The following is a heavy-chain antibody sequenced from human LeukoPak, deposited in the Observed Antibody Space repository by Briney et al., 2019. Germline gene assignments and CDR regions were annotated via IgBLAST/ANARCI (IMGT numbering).Heavy chain of an antibody. CDR1: GFTFSSYA. Sequence: GGSLRLSCAASGFTFSSYAMSWVRQAPEKGLEWVSTLSGSFGSTYYADSAKGRFTISRDNSKNTLYLQMNSLRAEDTAVYYCAKEPPPIEYYYDSSGYFLDWGQGTLVTVSS. CDR3: AKEPPPIEYYYDSSGYFLD. J-gene: IGHJ1*01. CDR2: LSGSFGST. V-gene: IGHV3-23*01. D-gene: IGHD3-22*01.